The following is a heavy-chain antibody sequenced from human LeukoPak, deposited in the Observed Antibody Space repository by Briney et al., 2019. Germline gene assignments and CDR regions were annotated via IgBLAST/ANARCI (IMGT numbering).Heavy chain of an antibody. D-gene: IGHD3-22*01. V-gene: IGHV3-30*18. Sequence: GGSLRLSCAASGFTFSSYGMHWVRQAPGKGLEWVAVISYDGSNKYYAGSVKGRCTISRDNSKNTLYLQMNSLRAEDTAVYYCAKDHGSGYYRYFDYWGQGALVTVSS. CDR2: ISYDGSNK. J-gene: IGHJ4*02. CDR1: GFTFSSYG. CDR3: AKDHGSGYYRYFDY.